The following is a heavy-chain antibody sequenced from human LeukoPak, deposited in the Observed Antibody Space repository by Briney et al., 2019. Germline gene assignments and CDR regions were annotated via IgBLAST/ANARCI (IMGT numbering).Heavy chain of an antibody. J-gene: IGHJ4*02. CDR2: IKQDGSEK. V-gene: IGHV3-7*01. CDR3: ARDISLVGATSLVLDY. D-gene: IGHD1-26*01. CDR1: GFTFSSYS. Sequence: GGSLRLSCAASGFTFSSYSMSWVRQAPGKGLEWVANIKQDGSEKYYVDSVKGRFTISRDNAKNSLYLQMNSLRAEDTAVYYCARDISLVGATSLVLDYWGQGTLVTVSS.